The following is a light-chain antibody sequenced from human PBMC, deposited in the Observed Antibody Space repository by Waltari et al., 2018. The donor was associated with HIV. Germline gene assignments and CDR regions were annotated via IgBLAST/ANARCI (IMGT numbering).Light chain of an antibody. J-gene: IGKJ1*01. CDR3: QQYNNSPRT. V-gene: IGKV3-15*01. CDR1: QSVSSN. CDR2: GAS. Sequence: EIVMTQSPATLSVSPGDRATLSCRASQSVSSNLAWYQQKPDQAPRLLIYGASTRATGIPARVSGSGSGTEFTLTISSLQSEDFAVYYCQQYNNSPRTFGQGTKVEIK.